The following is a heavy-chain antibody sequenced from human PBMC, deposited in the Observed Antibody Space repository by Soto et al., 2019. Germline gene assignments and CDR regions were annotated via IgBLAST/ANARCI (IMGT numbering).Heavy chain of an antibody. CDR1: GFTFSSYS. V-gene: IGHV3-21*01. CDR2: ISSSSSYI. CDR3: AGDTYYYGSGSYSP. J-gene: IGHJ5*02. Sequence: EVQLVESGGGLVKPGGSLRLSCAASGFTFSSYSMNWVRQAPGKGLEWVSSISSSSSYIYYADSVKGRFTISRDNAKNSLYLQRNSRRAEDTAVYYCAGDTYYYGSGSYSPWGQGTLVTVSS. D-gene: IGHD3-10*01.